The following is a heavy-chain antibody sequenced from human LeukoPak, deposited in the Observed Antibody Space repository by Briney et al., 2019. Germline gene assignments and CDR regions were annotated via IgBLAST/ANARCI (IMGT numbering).Heavy chain of an antibody. CDR1: GGSFSGYY. CDR3: ARLRGRYYYGSGSSLGP. V-gene: IGHV4-34*01. D-gene: IGHD3-10*01. CDR2: INHSGST. Sequence: KPSETLSLTCAVYGGSFSGYYWSWIRQLPGKGLEWIGEINHSGSTNYNPSLKSRVTISVDTSKNQFSLKLSSVTAADTAVYYCARLRGRYYYGSGSSLGPWGQGTLVTVSS. J-gene: IGHJ5*02.